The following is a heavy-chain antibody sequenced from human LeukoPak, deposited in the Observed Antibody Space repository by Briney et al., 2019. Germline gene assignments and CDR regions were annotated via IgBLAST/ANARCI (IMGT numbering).Heavy chain of an antibody. CDR3: TRVGYIDEGIDY. D-gene: IGHD5-24*01. CDR1: GFPFSSYW. V-gene: IGHV3-7*04. Sequence: GGSLRLSCVASGFPFSSYWMTWVRQAPGKGLEWVANIKQDGSKKSYVDSVKGRFTISRDNAKNSLYLQMNSLRAEDTAIYYCTRVGYIDEGIDYWGREPWSPSPQ. J-gene: IGHJ4*02. CDR2: IKQDGSKK.